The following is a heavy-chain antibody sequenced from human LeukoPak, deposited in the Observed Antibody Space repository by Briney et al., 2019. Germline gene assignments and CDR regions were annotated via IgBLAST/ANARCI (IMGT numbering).Heavy chain of an antibody. CDR3: ARGDMAALLDY. J-gene: IGHJ4*02. D-gene: IGHD5-12*01. Sequence: SETLSLTCAVYGGSFSGYYWSWIRQPPGKGLEWIGEINHSGSTNYNPSLKSRVTISVDTSKNQFSLKLSSVTAADTAVYYCARGDMAALLDYWGQGTLVTVSS. CDR2: INHSGST. CDR1: GGSFSGYY. V-gene: IGHV4-34*01.